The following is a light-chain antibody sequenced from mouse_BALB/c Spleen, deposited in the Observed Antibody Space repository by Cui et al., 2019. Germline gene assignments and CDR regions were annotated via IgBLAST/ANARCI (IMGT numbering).Light chain of an antibody. CDR1: QSLLNSGNQKNY. V-gene: IGKV8-19*01. J-gene: IGKJ2*01. CDR2: WAS. CDR3: QNDYSYPYT. Sequence: DIVMTQSPSSLTVTAGEKVTMSCKSSQSLLNSGNQKNYLTWYQQKPGQPPKLLIYWASTRESGVPDRFTGSGSGTDFTLTISSVQAEDLAVYYCQNDYSYPYTVGGGTKLEI.